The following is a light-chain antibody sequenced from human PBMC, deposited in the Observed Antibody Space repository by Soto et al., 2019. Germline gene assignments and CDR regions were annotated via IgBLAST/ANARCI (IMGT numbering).Light chain of an antibody. Sequence: DIQMPQSPSSLSAYVGDRVTITCRASQGISSYLNWYQQKPGKAPNLLMYTTSSLETGVPPRFSGSGSGTDFTLTISSLQPEDFATYFCQQSYSRPRTFGQGTKVDI. CDR3: QQSYSRPRT. V-gene: IGKV1-39*01. J-gene: IGKJ1*01. CDR1: QGISSY. CDR2: TTS.